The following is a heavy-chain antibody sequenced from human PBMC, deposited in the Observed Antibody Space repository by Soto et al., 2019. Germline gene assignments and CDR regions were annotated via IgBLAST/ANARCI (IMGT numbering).Heavy chain of an antibody. CDR2: VDLVGNT. CDR1: GGSISSSNW. V-gene: IGHV4-4*02. J-gene: IGHJ4*02. CDR3: ARHGAFYFDR. D-gene: IGHD3-10*01. Sequence: SETLSLTCAVSGGSISSSNWWSLVRQSPEKGLEWIGEVDLVGNTRYNPSLTTGVTISVDKSKSQFSLKLTSVTAADTAVYYCARHGAFYFDRWGQGTLVTVSS.